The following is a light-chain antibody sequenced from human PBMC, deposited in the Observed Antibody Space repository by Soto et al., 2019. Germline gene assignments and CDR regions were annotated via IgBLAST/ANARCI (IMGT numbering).Light chain of an antibody. Sequence: DIQLTQSPSFLSASVGDRVTITCRASQGISSFLAWYQQKPGKAPKLLIYAASTLQSGVPSRFSGSGSGTEFTLTVSSLQPEDFATDFCQQLNSYPLTFGGGPKVEI. CDR1: QGISSF. J-gene: IGKJ4*01. CDR2: AAS. CDR3: QQLNSYPLT. V-gene: IGKV1-9*01.